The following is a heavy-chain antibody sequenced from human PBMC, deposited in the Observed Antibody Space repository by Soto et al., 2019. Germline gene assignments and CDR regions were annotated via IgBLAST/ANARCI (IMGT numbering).Heavy chain of an antibody. D-gene: IGHD6-13*01. Sequence: GESLKISCKTSGYSFTSHWIGWVRQMPGKGLEWVGLIYPANSDTRYSPSFQGQVTVSADKSIGTAYLQWSSLKASDTAMYYCARHSSSPYGMDVWGQGTTVT. V-gene: IGHV5-51*01. J-gene: IGHJ6*02. CDR2: IYPANSDT. CDR1: GYSFTSHW. CDR3: ARHSSSPYGMDV.